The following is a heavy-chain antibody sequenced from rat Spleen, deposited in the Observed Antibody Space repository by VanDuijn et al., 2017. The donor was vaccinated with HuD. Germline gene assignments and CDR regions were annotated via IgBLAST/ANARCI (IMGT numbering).Heavy chain of an antibody. V-gene: IGHV5-25*01. D-gene: IGHD1-2*01. Sequence: EVQLVESDGGLVQPGRSLKLSCAASGFTFSDYYMAWVRQAPTKGLEWVASIRTGGDKTYYGASVRGRFTISRENAKSTLYLQMDSLRSEDTATYYCAMSGYYSSYTRLMDAWGQGASVTVSS. CDR1: GFTFSDYY. CDR3: AMSGYYSSYTRLMDA. CDR2: IRTGGDKT. J-gene: IGHJ4*01.